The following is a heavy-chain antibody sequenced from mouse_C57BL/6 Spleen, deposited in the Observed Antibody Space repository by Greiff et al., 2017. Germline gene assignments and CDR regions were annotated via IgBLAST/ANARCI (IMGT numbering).Heavy chain of an antibody. CDR1: GFTFSDYG. D-gene: IGHD1-1*01. Sequence: EVKLMESGGGLVKPGGSLKLSCAASGFTFSDYGMHWVRQAPEKGLEWVAYISSGSSTIYYADTVKGRFTISRDNAKNTLFLQMTSLRSEDTAMYYCARFSIYYYGSRYFDVWGTGTTVTVSS. V-gene: IGHV5-17*01. CDR2: ISSGSSTI. J-gene: IGHJ1*03. CDR3: ARFSIYYYGSRYFDV.